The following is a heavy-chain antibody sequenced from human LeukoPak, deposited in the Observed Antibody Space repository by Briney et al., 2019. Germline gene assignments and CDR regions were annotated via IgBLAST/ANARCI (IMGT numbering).Heavy chain of an antibody. CDR1: GYTLTAYY. CDR2: INPNSGGT. J-gene: IGHJ3*02. Sequence: ASVKVSCKASGYTLTAYYLHWVRQAPGQGLEWMARINPNSGGTTYAQTFQGRVTMTRYKSIGTAYMELSSLRSDDTAVYYCARPHYESSGLYVDAFDIWGQGTMVTVSS. D-gene: IGHD3-22*01. V-gene: IGHV1-2*06. CDR3: ARPHYESSGLYVDAFDI.